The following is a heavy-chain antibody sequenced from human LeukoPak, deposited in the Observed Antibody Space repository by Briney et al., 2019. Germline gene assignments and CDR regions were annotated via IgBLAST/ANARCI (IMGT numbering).Heavy chain of an antibody. J-gene: IGHJ4*02. V-gene: IGHV3-23*01. CDR1: GFTFSSYA. Sequence: GGSLRLSCAASGFTFSSYAMSWVRQAQGKGLEWVSAISGSGGSTYYADSVKGRFTISRDNSKNTLYLQMNSLRAEDTAVYYCATAEGGAYDYWGQGTLVTVSS. D-gene: IGHD1-26*01. CDR2: ISGSGGST. CDR3: ATAEGGAYDY.